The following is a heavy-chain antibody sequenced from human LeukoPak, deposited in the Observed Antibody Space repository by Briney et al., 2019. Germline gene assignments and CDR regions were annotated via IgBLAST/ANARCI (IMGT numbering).Heavy chain of an antibody. D-gene: IGHD5-12*01. CDR1: GYTFTGYY. V-gene: IGHV1-2*02. Sequence: ASVKVSCKASGYTFTGYYMHWVRQAPGQGLEWMGWINPNSGGTNYAQKFQGRVTMTRDTSISTAYMELSRLRSDDTAVYYCARVSPYSGYDSRQNWFDPWGQGTLVTVSS. J-gene: IGHJ5*02. CDR2: INPNSGGT. CDR3: ARVSPYSGYDSRQNWFDP.